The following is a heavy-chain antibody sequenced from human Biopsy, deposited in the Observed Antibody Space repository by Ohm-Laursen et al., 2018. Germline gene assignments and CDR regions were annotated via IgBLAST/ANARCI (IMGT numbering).Heavy chain of an antibody. Sequence: GTLSLTCTVSGASIDSYYWSWIRQPPGKGLEWIGYIYYSGSTNYNPSLKSRVTISVDTSKNQFSLRLNSVTAADTAVYYCARATNSTGWPYYYFYGMDVWGQGTTVTVSS. D-gene: IGHD2/OR15-2a*01. CDR3: ARATNSTGWPYYYFYGMDV. V-gene: IGHV4-59*01. CDR2: IYYSGST. CDR1: GASIDSYY. J-gene: IGHJ6*02.